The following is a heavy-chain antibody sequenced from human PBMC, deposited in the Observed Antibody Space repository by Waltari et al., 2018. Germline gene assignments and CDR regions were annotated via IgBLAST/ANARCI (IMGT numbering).Heavy chain of an antibody. CDR1: GGPISRSSYY. CDR2: IYYTGTT. Sequence: QLQLQESGPGLMKPSETLSLTCTVPGGPISRSSYYWGWIRQSPGKGLEWIASIYYTGTTYYNPTLESRVTISGDTSKNQFSLRLSSVTAADTAVYYCARHWKRNGYRFDPWGQGTLVTVSS. CDR3: ARHWKRNGYRFDP. V-gene: IGHV4-39*01. J-gene: IGHJ5*02. D-gene: IGHD5-12*01.